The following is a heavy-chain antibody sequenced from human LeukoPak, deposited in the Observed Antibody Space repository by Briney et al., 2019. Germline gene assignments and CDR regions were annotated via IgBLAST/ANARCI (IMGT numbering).Heavy chain of an antibody. Sequence: PGGSLRLSCAASGFSLSVYGMTWVRQAPGKGLEWVSVFSYNGENIHYAESVRGRFTISRDISKNTLFLQMSSLRAEDTAVYYGAGLTASHFDYGGPGTLVTVSS. CDR1: GFSLSVYG. D-gene: IGHD2-2*01. CDR3: AGLTASHFDY. J-gene: IGHJ4*02. V-gene: IGHV3-23*01. CDR2: FSYNGENI.